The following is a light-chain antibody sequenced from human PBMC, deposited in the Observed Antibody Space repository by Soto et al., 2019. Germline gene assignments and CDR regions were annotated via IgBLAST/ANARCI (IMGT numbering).Light chain of an antibody. J-gene: IGLJ3*02. CDR1: SSDVGSYNL. Sequence: QSVLTQPASVSGSPGQSITISCTGTSSDVGSYNLVSWYQQHPGKAPKLMIYEGSKRPSGVSNRFSASKSGTSASLAISGLRSEDEADYYCAAWDDSLSGPVFGGGTQLTVL. CDR3: AAWDDSLSGPV. CDR2: EGS. V-gene: IGLV2-14*02.